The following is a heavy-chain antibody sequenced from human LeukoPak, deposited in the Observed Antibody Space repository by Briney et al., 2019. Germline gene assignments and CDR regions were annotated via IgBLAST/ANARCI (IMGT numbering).Heavy chain of an antibody. V-gene: IGHV3-23*01. CDR2: ISGSGGTT. Sequence: HAGGSLRLSCAASGFTFSSYAMSWVRQAPGKGLESVSAISGSGGTTYYADSVKGRFTISRDNSKNTLYVQMNSLRAEDTAVYYCAKDRRINMVRGAHDYWGQGTLVTVSS. CDR1: GFTFSSYA. CDR3: AKDRRINMVRGAHDY. J-gene: IGHJ4*02. D-gene: IGHD3-10*01.